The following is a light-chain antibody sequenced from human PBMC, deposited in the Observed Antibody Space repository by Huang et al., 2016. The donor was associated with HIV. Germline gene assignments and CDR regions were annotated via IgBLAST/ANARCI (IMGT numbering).Light chain of an antibody. CDR1: QSISRSY. J-gene: IGKJ5*01. V-gene: IGKV3-20*01. CDR3: QQYHSSPVT. Sequence: IVLTQSPGTLSVSPGERAAPSCRASQSISRSYLVWYQQKPGQAPNLLLYGASSRATGIPDRFSGSGSGRDFTLTISRLEPEDFAVYFCQQYHSSPVTFGQGTRLEIK. CDR2: GAS.